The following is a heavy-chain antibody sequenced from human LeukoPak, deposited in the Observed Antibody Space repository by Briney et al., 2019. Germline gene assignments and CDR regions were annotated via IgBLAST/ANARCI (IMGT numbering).Heavy chain of an antibody. D-gene: IGHD6-13*01. Sequence: ASVKVSCKASGYTFTSYTVHWVRQAPGQGLEWMGIINPSGGGTSYAQKFQGRVTMTRDTSISTAYMELSRLRSDDTAVYYCAREGGEIAAAGSFDYWGQGTLVTVSS. J-gene: IGHJ4*02. CDR1: GYTFTSYT. V-gene: IGHV1-46*01. CDR2: INPSGGGT. CDR3: AREGGEIAAAGSFDY.